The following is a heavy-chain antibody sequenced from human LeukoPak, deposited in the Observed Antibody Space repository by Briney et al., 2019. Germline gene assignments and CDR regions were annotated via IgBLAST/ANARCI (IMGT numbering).Heavy chain of an antibody. CDR2: INHSGST. V-gene: IGHV4-34*01. D-gene: IGHD1-26*01. J-gene: IGHJ4*02. Sequence: SETLSLTCAVYGGSFSGYYWSWIRQPPGKGLEWIGEINHSGSTNYNPSLKSRVTISVDTSKNQFSLKLSSVTAADTAVYYCARHPSGSMYPRWFDYWGQGTLVTVSS. CDR3: ARHPSGSMYPRWFDY. CDR1: GGSFSGYY.